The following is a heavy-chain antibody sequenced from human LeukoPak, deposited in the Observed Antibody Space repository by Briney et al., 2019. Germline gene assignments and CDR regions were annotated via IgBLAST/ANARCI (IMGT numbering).Heavy chain of an antibody. CDR1: GGSISSYY. CDR3: ARDNWNYGSSMDV. Sequence: SETLSLTCTVSGGSISSYYWSWIRQLPGKGLEWIGYIYYSGSTNYNPSLKSRVTISVDTSKNQFSLKLSSVTAADTAVYYCARDNWNYGSSMDVWGQGTTVTVSS. J-gene: IGHJ6*02. V-gene: IGHV4-59*01. CDR2: IYYSGST. D-gene: IGHD1-7*01.